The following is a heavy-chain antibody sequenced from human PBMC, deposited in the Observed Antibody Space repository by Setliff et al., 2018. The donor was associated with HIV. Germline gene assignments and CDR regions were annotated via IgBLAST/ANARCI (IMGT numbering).Heavy chain of an antibody. CDR2: IYYSGST. D-gene: IGHD3-22*01. V-gene: IGHV4-39*07. Sequence: PSETLSLTCTVSGGSISSSSYYWGWIRQPPGKGLEWIGSIYYSGSTYYNPSLKSRVTISVDTSKNQFSLKLSSVTAADTAVYYCARQRTFETGIVVVIPYYFDYWGQGTLVTV. CDR1: GGSISSSSYY. CDR3: ARQRTFETGIVVVIPYYFDY. J-gene: IGHJ4*02.